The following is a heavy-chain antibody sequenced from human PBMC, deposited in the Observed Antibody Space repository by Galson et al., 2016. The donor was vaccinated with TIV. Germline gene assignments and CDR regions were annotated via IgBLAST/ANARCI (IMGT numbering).Heavy chain of an antibody. Sequence: SLRLSCATSGFTFNHYTMHWVRQAPGKGLDWVAVISYDGGNPHYADSVRGRFTISRDNSRNTLDLQMNSLRPEDTAVYFCAREMSTKGPYFDNWGQGTLVTVSS. CDR3: AREMSTKGPYFDN. J-gene: IGHJ4*02. CDR2: ISYDGGNP. V-gene: IGHV3-30-3*01. CDR1: GFTFNHYT. D-gene: IGHD5-24*01.